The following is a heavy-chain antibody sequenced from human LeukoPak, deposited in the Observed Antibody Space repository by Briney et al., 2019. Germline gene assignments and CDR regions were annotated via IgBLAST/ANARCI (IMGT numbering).Heavy chain of an antibody. Sequence: SETLSLTCTVSGGSISSYYWSWIRQPPGKGLEWIGCIYYSGSTNYNPSLKSRVTISVDTSKNQFSLKLSSVTAADTAVYYCARVKGTSSFDYWGQGTLVTVSS. CDR1: GGSISSYY. CDR3: ARVKGTSSFDY. V-gene: IGHV4-59*01. D-gene: IGHD2-2*01. CDR2: IYYSGST. J-gene: IGHJ4*02.